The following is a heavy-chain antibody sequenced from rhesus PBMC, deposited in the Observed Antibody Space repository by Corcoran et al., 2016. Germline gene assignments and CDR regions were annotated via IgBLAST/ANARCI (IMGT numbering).Heavy chain of an antibody. CDR1: GGSISSAYG. V-gene: IGHV4S7*01. D-gene: IGHD6-31*01. J-gene: IGHJ5-2*02. CDR3: ARVAYSSGWYSLEV. CDR2: IYSRTGNT. Sequence: QVQLKESGPGLVKPSETLSLTCAVSGGSISSAYGWGWIRQPPGKGLEWIVTIYSRTGNTYYDPALKSRVTISKDTSKNQFARNRSSVTAADTAVYYCARVAYSSGWYSLEVWGRGVLVTVSS.